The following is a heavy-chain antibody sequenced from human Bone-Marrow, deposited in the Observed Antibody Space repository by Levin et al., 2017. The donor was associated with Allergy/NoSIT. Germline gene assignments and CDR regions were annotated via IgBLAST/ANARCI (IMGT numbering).Heavy chain of an antibody. V-gene: IGHV3-33*01. Sequence: GGSLRLSCAASRFNFSSYGMHWVRQAPGKGLEWVAIIWYDGNNKYYADSVKGRFTISRDNSKKKLYLQMNSLRVEDMAVYYCAREGSGASDYYYYGMDVWGQGTTVTVSS. CDR1: RFNFSSYG. D-gene: IGHD2-15*01. CDR3: AREGSGASDYYYYGMDV. J-gene: IGHJ6*02. CDR2: IWYDGNNK.